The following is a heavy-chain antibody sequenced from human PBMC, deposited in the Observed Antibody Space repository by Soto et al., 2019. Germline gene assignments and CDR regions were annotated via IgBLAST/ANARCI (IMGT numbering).Heavy chain of an antibody. V-gene: IGHV1-69*06. CDR2: IIPIFGSA. CDR1: GDTFRTYA. Sequence: AASVKVSCKASGDTFRTYALSWVRQSPGQGLEWMGGIIPIFGSADYAQKFEGRVTITADKSTSTAYMELRSLRSEDTAFYYCATTRIAIRPFYFDYWGQGSLVTVSS. CDR3: ATTRIAIRPFYFDY. D-gene: IGHD6-6*01. J-gene: IGHJ4*02.